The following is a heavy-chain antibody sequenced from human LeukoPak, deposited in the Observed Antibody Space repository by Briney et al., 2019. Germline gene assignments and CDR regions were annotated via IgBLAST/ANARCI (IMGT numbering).Heavy chain of an antibody. D-gene: IGHD3-9*01. CDR2: IWYDGSNK. J-gene: IGHJ5*02. Sequence: PGGSLRLSCAASGSTVSSNYMSWVRQAPGKGLEWVAVIWYDGSNKYYADSVKGRFTISRDNSKNTLYLQMNSLRAEDTAVYYCARDPRILTGYYKGGWFDPWGQGTLVTVSS. CDR3: ARDPRILTGYYKGGWFDP. V-gene: IGHV3-33*08. CDR1: GSTVSSNY.